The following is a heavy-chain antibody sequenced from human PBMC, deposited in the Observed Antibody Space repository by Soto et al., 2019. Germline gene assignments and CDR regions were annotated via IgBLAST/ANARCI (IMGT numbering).Heavy chain of an antibody. Sequence: QVQLVQSGAEVKKPGSSVKVPCKASGGTFSSYAISWVRQAPGQGLEWMGGIIPIFGTANYAQKFQGRVTITADESTSTAYMELSSLRSEDTAVYYCARAPLSDSSGYVYYYYGMDVWGQGTTVTVSS. CDR1: GGTFSSYA. V-gene: IGHV1-69*01. D-gene: IGHD3-22*01. CDR3: ARAPLSDSSGYVYYYYGMDV. CDR2: IIPIFGTA. J-gene: IGHJ6*02.